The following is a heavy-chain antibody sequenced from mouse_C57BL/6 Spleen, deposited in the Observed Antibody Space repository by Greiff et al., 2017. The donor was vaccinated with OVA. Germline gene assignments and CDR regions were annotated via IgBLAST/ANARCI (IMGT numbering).Heavy chain of an antibody. V-gene: IGHV5-16*01. CDR1: GFTFSDYY. J-gene: IGHJ4*01. CDR2: INYDGSST. Sequence: EVQLQESEGGLVQPGSSMKLSCTASGFTFSDYYMAWVRQVPEKGLEWVANINYDGSSTYYLDSLKSRFIISRDNAKNILYLQMSSLKSEDTATYYCARVFYVMDYWGQGTSLTVSS. CDR3: ARVFYVMDY.